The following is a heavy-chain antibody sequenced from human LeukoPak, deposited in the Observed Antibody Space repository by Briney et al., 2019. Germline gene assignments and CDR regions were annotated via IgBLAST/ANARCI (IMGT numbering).Heavy chain of an antibody. D-gene: IGHD2-15*01. CDR3: ARNIVVVVAATAVNYYFDY. CDR2: ISGSGGST. J-gene: IGHJ4*02. V-gene: IGHV3-23*01. CDR1: GFTFSSYG. Sequence: PGGSLRLSCAASGFTFSSYGMSWVRQAPGKGLEWVSAISGSGGSTYYADSVKGRFTISRDNSKNTLYLQMNSLRAEDTAVYYCARNIVVVVAATAVNYYFDYWGQGTLVTVSS.